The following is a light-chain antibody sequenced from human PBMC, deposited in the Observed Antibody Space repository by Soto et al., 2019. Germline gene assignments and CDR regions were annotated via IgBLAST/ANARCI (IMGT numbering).Light chain of an antibody. Sequence: IQLTQSPSSLSASVGDRVTITCRASQGISSYLAWYQQKPGQAPKLLIYAASTLQRGVPSRFSGSGSGTDFTLTISSLQPEDFATYDCQQLNSYPITFGQGTRREIK. CDR3: QQLNSYPIT. J-gene: IGKJ5*01. V-gene: IGKV1-9*01. CDR2: AAS. CDR1: QGISSY.